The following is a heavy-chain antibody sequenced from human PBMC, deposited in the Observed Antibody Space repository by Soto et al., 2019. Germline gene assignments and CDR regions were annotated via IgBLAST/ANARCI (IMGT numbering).Heavy chain of an antibody. CDR1: GFTFNDYY. CDR3: ARDTAFIASGLFNP. Sequence: PGGSLRLSCVASGFTFNDYYMTWVRQAPGKGLEWISHISDSGSRIYYADSVKGRFTISRDNAMNSLYLHMNNLRAEDTAVYYCARDTAFIASGLFNPWGQGTLVTVSS. V-gene: IGHV3-11*01. CDR2: ISDSGSRI. J-gene: IGHJ5*02. D-gene: IGHD3-22*01.